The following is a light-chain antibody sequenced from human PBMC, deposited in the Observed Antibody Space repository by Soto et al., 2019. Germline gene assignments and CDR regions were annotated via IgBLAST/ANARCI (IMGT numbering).Light chain of an antibody. Sequence: DIVMTQSPDSPAVSLGERATINCRSSQSLLFSSNNKNYLAWFQQKPGQPPKLLIYWASTRESGVPDRFSGGGSGTDFTLTISSLQAEDVAVYFCQQYYSRPLTFGGGTKVEIK. CDR3: QQYYSRPLT. J-gene: IGKJ4*01. CDR1: QSLLFSSNNKNY. V-gene: IGKV4-1*01. CDR2: WAS.